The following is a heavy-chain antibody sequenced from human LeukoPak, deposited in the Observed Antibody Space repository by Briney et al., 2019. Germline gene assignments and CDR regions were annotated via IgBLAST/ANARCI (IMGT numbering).Heavy chain of an antibody. V-gene: IGHV4-39*01. CDR3: ARVVVAATNWFDP. D-gene: IGHD2-15*01. J-gene: IGHJ5*02. CDR1: GGSISSSSHY. Sequence: SETLSLTCSVSGGSISSSSHYGGWVRQPPGKGREWIGSIYYSGSTFYNPSLKSRVTISVDTSKNQFSLKLSSVTAADTAVYYCARVVVAATNWFDPWGQGTLVTVSS. CDR2: IYYSGST.